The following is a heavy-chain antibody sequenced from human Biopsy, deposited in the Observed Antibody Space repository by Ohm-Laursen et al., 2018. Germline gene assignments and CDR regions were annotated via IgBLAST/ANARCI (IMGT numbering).Heavy chain of an antibody. Sequence: SDTLSLTCTVSGVSTNTGGYYWTWIRQPPGKGLEWIGEINHRGSASYNPSLKSRITVLVDTSKNQFSLKLRSVSAADTAVYFCARALDYYDPYYYYAMDVWGQGTSVTVSS. CDR3: ARALDYYDPYYYYAMDV. CDR2: INHRGSA. V-gene: IGHV4-34*01. CDR1: GVSTNTGGYY. D-gene: IGHD3-16*01. J-gene: IGHJ6*02.